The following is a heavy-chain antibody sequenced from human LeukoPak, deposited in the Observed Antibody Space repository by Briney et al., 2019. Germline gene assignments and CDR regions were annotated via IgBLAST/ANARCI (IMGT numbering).Heavy chain of an antibody. J-gene: IGHJ4*02. V-gene: IGHV3-23*01. CDR2: VSTTGGST. D-gene: IGHD5-24*01. CDR1: GFTFDDYG. CDR3: AKDDAWLQYGN. Sequence: GGSLRLSCAASGFTFDDYGMSWVRQAPGKGLEWVSTVSTTGGSTYYADSVKGRFTISRDNSKDTLYLQMNSLRAEDTAVYYCAKDDAWLQYGNWGRGTLVTVSS.